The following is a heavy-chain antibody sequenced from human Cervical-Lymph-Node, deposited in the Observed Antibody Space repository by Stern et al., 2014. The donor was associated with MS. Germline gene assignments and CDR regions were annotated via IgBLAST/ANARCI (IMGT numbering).Heavy chain of an antibody. CDR3: AHTNLRVGFLFDY. D-gene: IGHD2-8*01. V-gene: IGHV2-5*02. J-gene: IGHJ4*02. Sequence: SGPTLVKPTQTLTLTCRVSGFSLTKIGEGVAWIRQPPGKALEWLALSYWDGDRSYSPSLKGMLTITRAITKNLAVPEMPNLDPLDTAPYYCAHTNLRVGFLFDYWGQGTLITVSS. CDR1: GFSLTKIGEG. CDR2: SYWDGDR.